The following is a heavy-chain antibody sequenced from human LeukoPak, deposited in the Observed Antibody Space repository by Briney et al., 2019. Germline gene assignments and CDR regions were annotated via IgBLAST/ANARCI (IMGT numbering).Heavy chain of an antibody. Sequence: PGGSLRLSRAASGFTFSSYGMHWVRQAPGKGLEWVAVISYDGSNKYYADSVRGRFTISRDNSKNTLYLQMHSLRVEGTAVYFCARDPGAFPYFFDNWGQGTLVTVSS. D-gene: IGHD4/OR15-4a*01. J-gene: IGHJ4*02. V-gene: IGHV3-30*03. CDR3: ARDPGAFPYFFDN. CDR2: ISYDGSNK. CDR1: GFTFSSYG.